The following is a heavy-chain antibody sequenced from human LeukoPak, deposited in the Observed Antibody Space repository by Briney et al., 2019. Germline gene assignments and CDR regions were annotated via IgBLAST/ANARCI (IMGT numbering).Heavy chain of an antibody. Sequence: SVKVSCKASGGTFTSYAISWVRQAPGQGLEWMGRIIPIFGIANYAQKFQGRVTITADKSTSTAYMELSSLRSEDTAVYYCARAGDIVVVPDNWFDPWGQGTLVTVSS. CDR1: GGTFTSYA. CDR3: ARAGDIVVVPDNWFDP. D-gene: IGHD2-2*01. J-gene: IGHJ5*02. CDR2: IIPIFGIA. V-gene: IGHV1-69*04.